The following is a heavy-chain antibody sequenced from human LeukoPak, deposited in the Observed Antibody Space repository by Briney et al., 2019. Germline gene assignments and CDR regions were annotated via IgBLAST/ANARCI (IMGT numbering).Heavy chain of an antibody. CDR3: ARQGKMGATYYDY. Sequence: GESLKISCKGSGYSFTSYWIGWVRQMPGKGLEWMGIIYSGDSDTRYSPSFQGQVTISADKSISTVYLQWSSLKASDTAMYYCARQGKMGATYYDYWGQGTLVTVSS. CDR2: IYSGDSDT. CDR1: GYSFTSYW. V-gene: IGHV5-51*01. J-gene: IGHJ4*02. D-gene: IGHD1-26*01.